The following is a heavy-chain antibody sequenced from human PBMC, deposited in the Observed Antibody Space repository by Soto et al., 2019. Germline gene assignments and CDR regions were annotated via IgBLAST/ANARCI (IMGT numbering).Heavy chain of an antibody. D-gene: IGHD6-13*01. CDR2: ISGSGGST. V-gene: IGHV3-23*01. CDR3: AKVGQQLVPEAEYFQH. Sequence: EVQLLESGGGLVQPGGSLRLSCAASGFTFSSYAMSWVRQAPGKGLEWVSAISGSGGSTYYADSVKGRFTISRDNSKNTLYLQMNSLRAEDTAVYYCAKVGQQLVPEAEYFQHWGQGTLVTVSS. CDR1: GFTFSSYA. J-gene: IGHJ1*01.